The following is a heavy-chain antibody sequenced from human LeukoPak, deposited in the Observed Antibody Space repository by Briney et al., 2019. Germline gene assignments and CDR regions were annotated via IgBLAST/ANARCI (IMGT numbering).Heavy chain of an antibody. D-gene: IGHD3-22*01. CDR3: ARGPTSYYDTTGYLSYFDY. CDR2: ILYDGNNK. Sequence: GRSLRLSCAASGFSFNHYAMYWVRQAPGKGLEWVAVILYDGNNKYYADSVKGRFTISRDNSKNTLYVQMNSLRAEDTAVYYCARGPTSYYDTTGYLSYFDYWGQGTLVTVSS. V-gene: IGHV3-30-3*01. CDR1: GFSFNHYA. J-gene: IGHJ4*02.